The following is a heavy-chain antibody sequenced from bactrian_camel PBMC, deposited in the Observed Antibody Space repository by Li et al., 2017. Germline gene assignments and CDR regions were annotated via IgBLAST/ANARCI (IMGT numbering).Heavy chain of an antibody. CDR3: AARGPYCYTKLSVRDFT. CDR2: IHSDGRDT. J-gene: IGHJ4*01. D-gene: IGHD2*01. CDR1: GFTFRDTR. Sequence: HVQLVESGGGLVQPGGSLRFSCATFGFTFRDTRMAWVRQAQGKGLEWVSSIHSDGRDTYYADSVKGRFTISRDNARNTVYLQMNSLKPEDTTMYYCAARGPYCYTKLSVRDFTIGARGPRSPS. V-gene: IGHV3S6*01.